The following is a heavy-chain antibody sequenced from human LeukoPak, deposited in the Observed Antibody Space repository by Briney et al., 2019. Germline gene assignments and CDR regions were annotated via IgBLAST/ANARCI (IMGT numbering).Heavy chain of an antibody. J-gene: IGHJ5*02. Sequence: PSETLSLTRTVSGGSISSYYWSWIRQPPGKGLEWIGYIYTSGSTNYNPSLKSRVTISVDTSKNQFSLKLSSVTAADTAVYYCASLPLGLYWFDPWGQGTLVTVSS. D-gene: IGHD6-13*01. V-gene: IGHV4-4*09. CDR3: ASLPLGLYWFDP. CDR1: GGSISSYY. CDR2: IYTSGST.